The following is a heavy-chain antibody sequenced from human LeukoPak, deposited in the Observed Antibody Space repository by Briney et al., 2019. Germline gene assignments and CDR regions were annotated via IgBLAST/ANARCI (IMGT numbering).Heavy chain of an antibody. CDR3: AREVDTAMVIGFDY. CDR1: GFTFSSYS. D-gene: IGHD5-18*01. Sequence: SGGSLRLSCAASGFTFSSYSMNWVRQAPGKGLVWVSRINSDGSSTSYADSVKGRFTISRDNAKNTLYLQMNSLRAEDTAVYYCAREVDTAMVIGFDYWGQGTLVTVSS. V-gene: IGHV3-74*01. CDR2: INSDGSST. J-gene: IGHJ4*02.